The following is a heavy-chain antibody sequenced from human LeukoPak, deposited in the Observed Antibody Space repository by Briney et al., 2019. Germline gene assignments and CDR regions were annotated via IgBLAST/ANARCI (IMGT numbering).Heavy chain of an antibody. J-gene: IGHJ4*02. CDR1: GYSISSGYY. D-gene: IGHD6-19*01. CDR2: IYYSGST. CDR3: ARSLIAVAADFDY. V-gene: IGHV4-38-2*02. Sequence: SETLSLTCTVSGYSISSGYYWGWIRQPPGKGLEWIGSIYYSGSTYYNPSLKSRVTISVDTSKNQFSLKLSSVTAADTAVYYCARSLIAVAADFDYWGQGTLVTVSS.